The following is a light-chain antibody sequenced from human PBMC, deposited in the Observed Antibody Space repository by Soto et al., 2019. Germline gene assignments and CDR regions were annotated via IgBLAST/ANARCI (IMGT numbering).Light chain of an antibody. V-gene: IGLV2-14*03. J-gene: IGLJ3*02. Sequence: QSALTQPASVSGSPGQSVTISCTRASSDVGGYNYVSWYQQHPGKAPKLMIYEVSNRPSGTSYRFSGSKSGNTASLTISGLQAEDEADYYCSSFTRSSTWLFGGGTKLTVL. CDR1: SSDVGGYNY. CDR2: EVS. CDR3: SSFTRSSTWL.